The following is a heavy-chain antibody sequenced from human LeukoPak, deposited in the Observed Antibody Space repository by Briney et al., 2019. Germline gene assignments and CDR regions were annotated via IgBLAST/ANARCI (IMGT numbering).Heavy chain of an antibody. V-gene: IGHV3-21*01. Sequence: GGSLRLSCAASGFTLSSYSMNWVRQAPGKGLEWVSSISSSSSYIYYADSVKGRLTISRDNAKNSLYLQMNSLRAEDTAVYYCARSLGYCSSTSCYNWFDPWGQGTLVTVSS. CDR3: ARSLGYCSSTSCYNWFDP. J-gene: IGHJ5*02. CDR1: GFTLSSYS. CDR2: ISSSSSYI. D-gene: IGHD2-2*01.